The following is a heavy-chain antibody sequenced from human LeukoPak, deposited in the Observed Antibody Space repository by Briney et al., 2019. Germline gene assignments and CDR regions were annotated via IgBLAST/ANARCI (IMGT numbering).Heavy chain of an antibody. J-gene: IGHJ3*02. V-gene: IGHV3-23*01. D-gene: IGHD6-13*01. Sequence: PGGSLRLSCAASGFTFSNYGMSWVRQAPGKGLEWVSAISGSGGSTYYADSVKGRFTISRDNSKHTLYLQMNSLRAEDTAVYYCARVGYSSTWHSGSAFDIWGQGTMVTVSS. CDR1: GFTFSNYG. CDR2: ISGSGGST. CDR3: ARVGYSSTWHSGSAFDI.